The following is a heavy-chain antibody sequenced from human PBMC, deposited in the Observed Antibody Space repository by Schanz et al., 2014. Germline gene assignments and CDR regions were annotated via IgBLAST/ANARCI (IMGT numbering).Heavy chain of an antibody. V-gene: IGHV3-30*18. J-gene: IGHJ4*02. CDR2: ISFDGRNT. CDR1: GITLSGYG. D-gene: IGHD3-22*01. Sequence: QVQLVESGGGVVQPGRSLRLSCAASGITLSGYGLHWVRQAPGKGLEWVGFISFDGRNTGYAHSVKGRFTISRDNSKNTVNLHMNSLRAEDTAIYFCAKDAAYYDSVIFPDHWGQGTLVTVSS. CDR3: AKDAAYYDSVIFPDH.